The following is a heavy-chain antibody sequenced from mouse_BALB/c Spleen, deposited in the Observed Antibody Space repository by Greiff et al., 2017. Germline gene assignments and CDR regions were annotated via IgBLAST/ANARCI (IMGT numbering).Heavy chain of an antibody. D-gene: IGHD1-1*01. J-gene: IGHJ4*01. CDR2: ISSGSSTI. CDR1: GFTFSSFG. V-gene: IGHV5-17*02. Sequence: EVQLVESGGGLVQPGGSRKLSCAASGFTFSSFGMHWVRQAPEKGLVWVAYISSGSSTIYYADTVKGRFTISRDNPKNTLFLQMTSLRSEDTAMYYCARNPYYYGSSDYAMDYWGQGTSVTVSS. CDR3: ARNPYYYGSSDYAMDY.